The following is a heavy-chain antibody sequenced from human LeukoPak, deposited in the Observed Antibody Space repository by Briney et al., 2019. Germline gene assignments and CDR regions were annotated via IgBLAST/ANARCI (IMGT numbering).Heavy chain of an antibody. CDR2: IYYSGST. V-gene: IGHV4-59*08. J-gene: IGHJ6*02. Sequence: SETLSLTCTVSGGSISSYYWSWIRQPQGQGLELIGYIYYSGSTNYNPSLKSRVTISVDTSKNQFSLKLSSVTAADTAVYYCARQVGSGSYYGYYYYGMDVWGQGTTVTVSS. CDR3: ARQVGSGSYYGYYYYGMDV. CDR1: GGSISSYY. D-gene: IGHD3-10*01.